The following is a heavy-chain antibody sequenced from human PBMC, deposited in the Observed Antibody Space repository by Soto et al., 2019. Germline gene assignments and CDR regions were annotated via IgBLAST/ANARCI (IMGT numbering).Heavy chain of an antibody. J-gene: IGHJ6*02. CDR1: GFTLSDFA. Sequence: QVQLVQSGGGVVQPGRSLRLSCAASGFTLSDFAMHWVRQAPGKGLEWVALISNDGGIEQYGDSVSGRFTISRDNSKPMLYLQMASLSVADTAVYYCASAVPGMDVWGQGTTVTVSS. CDR3: ASAVPGMDV. CDR2: ISNDGGIE. V-gene: IGHV3-30-3*01.